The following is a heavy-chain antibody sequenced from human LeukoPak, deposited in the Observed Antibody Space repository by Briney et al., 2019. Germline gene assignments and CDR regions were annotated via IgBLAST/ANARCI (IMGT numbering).Heavy chain of an antibody. CDR3: ARGFDIVAPLAVAGPFDY. CDR1: GYTFTSYY. CDR2: INPSGGST. V-gene: IGHV1-46*01. D-gene: IGHD6-19*01. Sequence: ASVKVSCKASGYTFTSYYMHWVRQAPGQGLEWMGIINPSGGSTGYAQKFQGRVTMTRDTSTSTVYMELSSLRSEDTAVYYCARGFDIVAPLAVAGPFDYWGQGTLVTVSS. J-gene: IGHJ4*02.